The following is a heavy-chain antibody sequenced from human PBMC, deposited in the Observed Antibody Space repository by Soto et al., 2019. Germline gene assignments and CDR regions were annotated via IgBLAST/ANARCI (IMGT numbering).Heavy chain of an antibody. D-gene: IGHD3-9*01. Sequence: PGGSLRLSCAASGFTFSSYWMSWVRQAPGKGLEWVANIKQDGSEKYYVDSVKGRFTISRDNAKNSLYLQMNSLRAEDTAVYYCARDFADPYYDILTGYRNYYYYGMDVWGQGTTVTVSS. CDR2: IKQDGSEK. V-gene: IGHV3-7*01. CDR3: ARDFADPYYDILTGYRNYYYYGMDV. J-gene: IGHJ6*02. CDR1: GFTFSSYW.